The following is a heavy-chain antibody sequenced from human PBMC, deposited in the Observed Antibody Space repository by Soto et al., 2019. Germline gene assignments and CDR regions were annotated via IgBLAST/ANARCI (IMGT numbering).Heavy chain of an antibody. V-gene: IGHV1-18*01. CDR2: ISAYNGNT. D-gene: IGHD3-22*01. CDR3: ALRSMAVVPEY. CDR1: GYTFTSYG. J-gene: IGHJ4*02. Sequence: GASVKVSCKASGYTFTSYGISWVRQAPGQGLEWMGWISAYNGNTNYAQKLQGRVTLSVDTSTNQCSLTLSSMTAADTAVYYCALRSMAVVPEYWGQGTLVTVSS.